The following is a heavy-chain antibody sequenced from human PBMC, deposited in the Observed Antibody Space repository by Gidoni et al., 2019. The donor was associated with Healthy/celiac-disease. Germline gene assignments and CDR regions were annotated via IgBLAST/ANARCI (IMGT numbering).Heavy chain of an antibody. J-gene: IGHJ3*02. CDR1: GFTFDDYA. V-gene: IGHV3-9*01. CDR2: ISWKSGSI. Sequence: EVQLVESGGGLVQPGRSLRLSCAASGFTFDDYAMHWVRQAPGKGLGGVSGISWKSGSIGYADSVKGRFTISRDNAKNSRYLKMNSRRAEDTALYYCEKDRRGRGVPDAFDIWGQGTMVTVSS. CDR3: EKDRRGRGVPDAFDI. D-gene: IGHD3-10*01.